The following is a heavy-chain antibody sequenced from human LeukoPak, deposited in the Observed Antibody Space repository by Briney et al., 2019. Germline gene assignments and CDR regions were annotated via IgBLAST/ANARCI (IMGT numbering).Heavy chain of an antibody. CDR3: VRDFRSADY. J-gene: IGHJ4*02. Sequence: GGSLRLSCVASGFSFGKYWMSWVRQAPGKGLEWVANIKLDGSEKNYVDSVKGRFTISRDNTKNSLYLQMNSLRAEDTAVYYCVRDFRSADYWGQGTLVTVSS. CDR2: IKLDGSEK. CDR1: GFSFGKYW. V-gene: IGHV3-7*01.